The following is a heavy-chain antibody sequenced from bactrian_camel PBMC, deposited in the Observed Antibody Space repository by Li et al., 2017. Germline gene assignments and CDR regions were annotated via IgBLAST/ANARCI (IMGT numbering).Heavy chain of an antibody. D-gene: IGHD1*01. Sequence: VQLVESGGGLVQPGGSLRLSCGASGSIYGDACVGWLRQAPGKGREGVAAIDNDGIQTYAESVKGRFTISKDSAKKILYLEMDSLKPEDTAMYYCGHVMDPRNGRCGLGLYVAWGQGTQVTVS. CDR3: GHVMDPRNGRCGLGLYVA. CDR1: GSIYGDAC. V-gene: IGHV3S6*01. CDR2: IDNDGIQT. J-gene: IGHJ6*01.